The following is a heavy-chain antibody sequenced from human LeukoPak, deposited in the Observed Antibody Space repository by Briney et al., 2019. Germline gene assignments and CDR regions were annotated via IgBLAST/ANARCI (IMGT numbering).Heavy chain of an antibody. D-gene: IGHD2-15*01. CDR3: ARDVVGSLDY. J-gene: IGHJ4*02. V-gene: IGHV3-7*01. CDR2: MKQDGSAR. Sequence: GGCLRLSCAGSGFSFSNYWMAWVRQAPGKGPEWVANMKQDGSARHYADPVKGRFTISRDNAQNSVYLQMNSLRAEDTAVYYCARDVVGSLDYWGLGTLVTVSS. CDR1: GFSFSNYW.